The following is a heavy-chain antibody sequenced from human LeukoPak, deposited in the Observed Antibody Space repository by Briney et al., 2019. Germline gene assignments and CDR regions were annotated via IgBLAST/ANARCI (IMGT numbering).Heavy chain of an antibody. Sequence: SQTLSLTCAISGDSVSSNSVTWHWIRQSPSRGLEWLGRTYYRSTWYNDYAVSVRGRITVNPDTSKNQFSLHLNSVTPEDTAVYYCARRLTQYDCFDPWGQGILVTVSP. V-gene: IGHV6-1*01. D-gene: IGHD2-2*01. CDR2: TYYRSTWYN. CDR3: ARRLTQYDCFDP. CDR1: GDSVSSNSVT. J-gene: IGHJ5*02.